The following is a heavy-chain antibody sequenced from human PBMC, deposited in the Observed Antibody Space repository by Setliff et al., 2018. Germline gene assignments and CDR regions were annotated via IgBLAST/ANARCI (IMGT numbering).Heavy chain of an antibody. CDR2: IYFGGNT. J-gene: IGHJ3*02. CDR3: ARDASASDGRNAFDI. Sequence: SETLSLTCTVPGGSISDNGYFWGWVRQPPGKGLEWIGNIYFGGNTYFNPSFKSRVTMSIDTSNSQFSLKLSSVTAADTAIYYCARDASASDGRNAFDIWGQGTRGTVS. CDR1: GGSISDNGYF. D-gene: IGHD1-26*01. V-gene: IGHV4-39*07.